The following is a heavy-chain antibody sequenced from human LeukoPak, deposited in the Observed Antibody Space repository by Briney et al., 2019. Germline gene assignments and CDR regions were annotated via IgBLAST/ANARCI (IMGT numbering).Heavy chain of an antibody. CDR1: GYTFTSYA. CDR3: ARHMSVTYDAFDI. D-gene: IGHD2-21*02. Sequence: ASVKVSCKASGYTFTSYAMHWVRQAPGQRLEWMGWINAGNGNTKYSQKFQGRVTITRDTSASTAYMELSSLRSEDTAVYYCARHMSVTYDAFDIWGQGTMVTVSS. V-gene: IGHV1-3*01. J-gene: IGHJ3*02. CDR2: INAGNGNT.